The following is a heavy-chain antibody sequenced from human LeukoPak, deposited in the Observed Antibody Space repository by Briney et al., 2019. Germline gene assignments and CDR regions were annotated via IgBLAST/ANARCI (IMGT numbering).Heavy chain of an antibody. CDR3: AKDLGTYYYDSSGYYGPDY. J-gene: IGHJ4*02. D-gene: IGHD3-22*01. V-gene: IGHV3-30*18. Sequence: GGSLRLSCAASGFTFSSYGMHWVRQAPGKGLEWVAVISYDGSNKYYADSVKGRFTISRDNSKNTLYLQMNSLRAEDTAVYYCAKDLGTYYYDSSGYYGPDYWGQGTLVTVSS. CDR1: GFTFSSYG. CDR2: ISYDGSNK.